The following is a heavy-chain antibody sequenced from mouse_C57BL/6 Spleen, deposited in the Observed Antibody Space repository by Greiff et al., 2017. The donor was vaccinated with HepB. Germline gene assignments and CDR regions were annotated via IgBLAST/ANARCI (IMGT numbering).Heavy chain of an antibody. V-gene: IGHV3-6*01. D-gene: IGHD2-4*01. CDR2: RSYDGSN. CDR3: ARGLRHWYFDV. J-gene: IGHJ1*03. CDR1: GYSITSGYY. Sequence: VQLQQSGPGLVKPSQSLSLTCSVTGYSITSGYYWNWIRQFPGNKLEWMGNRSYDGSNNYNPSLKNRISITRDTSKNQFCLKLNSVTTEDTAIYYCARGLRHWYFDVWGTGTTVTVSS.